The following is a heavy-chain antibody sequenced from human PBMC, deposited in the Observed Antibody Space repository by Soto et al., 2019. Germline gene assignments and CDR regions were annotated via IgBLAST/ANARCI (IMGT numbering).Heavy chain of an antibody. CDR1: GFTFSSYA. CDR2: ISGSGGST. D-gene: IGHD3-3*01. V-gene: IGHV3-23*01. Sequence: PGGSLRLSCAASGFTFSSYAMSWVRQAPGKGLEWVSAISGSGGSTYYADSVKGRFTISRDNSKNTLYLQMNSLRAEDTAVYYCAPSPLLEWLRFDYWGQGTLVTVSS. J-gene: IGHJ4*02. CDR3: APSPLLEWLRFDY.